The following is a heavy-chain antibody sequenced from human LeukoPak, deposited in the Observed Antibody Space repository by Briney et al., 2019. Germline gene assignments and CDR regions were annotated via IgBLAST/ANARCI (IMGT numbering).Heavy chain of an antibody. V-gene: IGHV1-69*04. Sequence: SVKVSCKASGGTFSNYAISWVRQAPGQGLEWMGRIIPILGIANYAQKFQGRVTITADTSTTTAYMELSSLRSEDTAVYFCAREYASGNSFHVIFHIWGQGTMVSVSS. D-gene: IGHD4-23*01. CDR3: AREYASGNSFHVIFHI. CDR2: IIPILGIA. CDR1: GGTFSNYA. J-gene: IGHJ3*02.